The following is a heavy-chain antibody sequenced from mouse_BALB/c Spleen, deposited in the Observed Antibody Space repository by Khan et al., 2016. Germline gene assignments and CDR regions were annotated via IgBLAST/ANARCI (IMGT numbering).Heavy chain of an antibody. V-gene: IGHV3-8*02. D-gene: IGHD2-1*01. CDR2: ISYSGST. Sequence: VQLKESGPSLVKPSQTLSLTCSVTVDSITSGYWNWIRKFPGNKLEYMGYISYSGSTYYNPSLKSRISITRDTSKNQYYLQLNSVTTEDTATYYCARYDGNYWYFDVWGAGTTVTVSS. CDR1: VDSITSGY. J-gene: IGHJ1*01. CDR3: ARYDGNYWYFDV.